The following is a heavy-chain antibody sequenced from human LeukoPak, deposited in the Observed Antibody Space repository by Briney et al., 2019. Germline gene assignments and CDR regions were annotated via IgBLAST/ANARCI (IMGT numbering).Heavy chain of an antibody. D-gene: IGHD3-22*01. CDR2: FDPEDGET. V-gene: IGHV1-24*01. CDR3: ATVIGYYDSSGYYHY. Sequence: GASVKVSCKVSGYTLTELSMHWVRQAPGKGLEWMGGFDPEDGETIYAQKFQGRVTMTEDTSTDTAHMELSSLRSEDTAVYYCATVIGYYDSSGYYHYWGQGTLVTVSS. J-gene: IGHJ4*02. CDR1: GYTLTELS.